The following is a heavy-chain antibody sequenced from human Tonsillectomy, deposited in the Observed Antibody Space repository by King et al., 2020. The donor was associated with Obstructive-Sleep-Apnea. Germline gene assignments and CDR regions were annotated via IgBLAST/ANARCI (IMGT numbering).Heavy chain of an antibody. CDR3: AKDATGYSSSWPNWFDP. CDR1: GFTFDDYA. J-gene: IGHJ5*02. V-gene: IGHV3-9*01. Sequence: VQLVESGGGLVQPGRSLRLSCAASGFTFDDYAMHWVRQAPGKGLEWVSGISWNSGSIVDADSVKGRFTISRDNAKNSLYLQMNSLRAEDTALYYCAKDATGYSSSWPNWFDPWGQGTLVTVSS. CDR2: ISWNSGSI. D-gene: IGHD6-13*01.